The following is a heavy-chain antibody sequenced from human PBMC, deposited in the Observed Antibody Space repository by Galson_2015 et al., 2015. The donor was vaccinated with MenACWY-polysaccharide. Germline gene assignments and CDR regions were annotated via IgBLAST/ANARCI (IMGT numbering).Heavy chain of an antibody. J-gene: IGHJ4*02. CDR1: GFTFSLVA. Sequence: SLRLSCASSGFTFSLVAMNWVRQAPGKGLEWVSTGSGSGESTYYADSVKGRFTISRDNSKSTLYLQMNNLRAEDTAIYYCAKDFCDYDISVGYSCPPCEFDSWGQGTLVTVSS. CDR2: GSGSGEST. V-gene: IGHV3-23*01. CDR3: AKDFCDYDISVGYSCPPCEFDS. D-gene: IGHD3-9*01.